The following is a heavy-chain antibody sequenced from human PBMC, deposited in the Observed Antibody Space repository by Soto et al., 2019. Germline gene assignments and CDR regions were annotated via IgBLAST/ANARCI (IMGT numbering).Heavy chain of an antibody. V-gene: IGHV3-49*03. D-gene: IGHD6-19*01. Sequence: PGGSLRLSCTASGFTFGDYAMSWFRQAPGKGLEWVGFIRSKAYGGTTEYAASVKGRFTISRDDSKSIAYLQMNSLKTEDTAVYYCTSPRAVAVAASYSFDYWGQGTLVTVSS. CDR2: IRSKAYGGTT. J-gene: IGHJ4*02. CDR1: GFTFGDYA. CDR3: TSPRAVAVAASYSFDY.